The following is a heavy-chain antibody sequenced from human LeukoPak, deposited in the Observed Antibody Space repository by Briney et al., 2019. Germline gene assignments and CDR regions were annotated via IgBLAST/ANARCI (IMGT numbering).Heavy chain of an antibody. V-gene: IGHV1-46*01. CDR1: GYTFTSYY. J-gene: IGHJ3*02. Sequence: ASVKVSCKASGYTFTSYYMHWVRQAPGQGLEWMGIINPSGGSTSYAQKFQGRVTMTRDTSTSTVHMELSSLRSEDTAVYYCARNLWFGESSDAFDMWGQGTMVTVSS. D-gene: IGHD3-10*01. CDR3: ARNLWFGESSDAFDM. CDR2: INPSGGST.